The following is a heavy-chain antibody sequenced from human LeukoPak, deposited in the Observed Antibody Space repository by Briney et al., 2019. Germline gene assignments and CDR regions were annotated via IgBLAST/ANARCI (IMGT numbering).Heavy chain of an antibody. Sequence: GASVKVSCKASGYTFTSYDINWVRQATGQGLEWMGWMNPNSGNTGYAQKFQGRVTMTRNTSISTAYMELSSLRSEDTAVYYCATDISGDRITGYYYGMDVWGQGTTVTVSS. CDR3: ATDISGDRITGYYYGMDV. CDR1: GYTFTSYD. D-gene: IGHD3-3*02. J-gene: IGHJ6*02. V-gene: IGHV1-8*01. CDR2: MNPNSGNT.